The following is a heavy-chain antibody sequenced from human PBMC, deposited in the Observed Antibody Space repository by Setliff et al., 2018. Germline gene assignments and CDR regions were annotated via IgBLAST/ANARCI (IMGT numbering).Heavy chain of an antibody. CDR2: INTKTGDP. CDR1: GYSLSNYV. V-gene: IGHV7-4-1*02. D-gene: IGHD4-17*01. CDR3: ARADHLVTTTFDY. Sequence: KVSCKASGYSLSNYVMNWVRQAPGQGLEWMGWINTKTGDPTYAQGYTGRFAFSLDTSDSATYLDISNLKAEDTATYYCARADHLVTTTFDYWGQGTLVTVSS. J-gene: IGHJ4*01.